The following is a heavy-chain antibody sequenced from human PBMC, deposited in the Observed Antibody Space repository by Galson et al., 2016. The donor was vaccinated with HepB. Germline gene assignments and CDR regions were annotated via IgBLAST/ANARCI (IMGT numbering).Heavy chain of an antibody. CDR3: ARNREFTGDFDC. Sequence: SGYTFTNYAIHWVRQATGHGLEWLGWMTPNSGKPGYAQTFQGTLTLTRDTSTSTSYMELSSMTSDDTAVYCCARNREFTGDFDCWGQGALVTVSS. J-gene: IGHJ4*02. CDR2: MTPNSGKP. CDR1: GYTFTNYA. V-gene: IGHV1-8*01. D-gene: IGHD2/OR15-2a*01.